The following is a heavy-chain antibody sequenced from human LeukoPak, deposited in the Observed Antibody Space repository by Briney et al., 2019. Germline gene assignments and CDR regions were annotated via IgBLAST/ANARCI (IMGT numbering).Heavy chain of an antibody. CDR3: AREAYYDFWSGYFYYYYMDV. CDR1: GFTFSSYW. CDR2: IKQDGSEK. V-gene: IGHV3-7*01. D-gene: IGHD3-3*01. J-gene: IGHJ6*03. Sequence: RGSLRLSCAASGFTFSSYWMSWVRQAPGKGLEWVANIKQDGSEKYYVDSVKGRFTISRDNAKNSLYLQMNSLRAEDTAVYYCAREAYYDFWSGYFYYYYMDVWGKGTAVTVSS.